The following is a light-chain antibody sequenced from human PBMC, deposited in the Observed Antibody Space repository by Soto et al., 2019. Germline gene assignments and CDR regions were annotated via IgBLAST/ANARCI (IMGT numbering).Light chain of an antibody. V-gene: IGKV1-39*01. CDR1: QSINSY. J-gene: IGKJ1*01. CDR2: AAS. CDR3: QQSYTTPWT. Sequence: DIQMTQSPSSLSASVGDRVTITCRASQSINSYLNWYQQKPGKVPKLLIYAASSLQSGVPSRFSGSGSVTDFTLTISSLQAEDFATYDCQQSYTTPWTFGQGTKVEIK.